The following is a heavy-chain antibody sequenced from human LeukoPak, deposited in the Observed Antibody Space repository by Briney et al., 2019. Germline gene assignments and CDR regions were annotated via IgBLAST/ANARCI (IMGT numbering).Heavy chain of an antibody. V-gene: IGHV4-4*02. CDR2: IYHSGST. D-gene: IGHD4-17*01. J-gene: IGHJ4*02. CDR3: ATATVTTRPQGYY. CDR1: GGSISSSNW. Sequence: PSETLSLTCAVSGGSISSSNWWSWVRQPPGKGLEWIGEIYHSGSTNYNPSLKSRVTISVDKSKNQFSLKLSSVTAADTAVYYCATATVTTRPQGYYWGQGTLVTVSS.